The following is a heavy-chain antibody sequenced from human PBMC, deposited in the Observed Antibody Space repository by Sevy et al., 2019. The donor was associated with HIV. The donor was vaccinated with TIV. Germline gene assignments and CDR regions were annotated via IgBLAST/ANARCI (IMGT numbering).Heavy chain of an antibody. CDR1: GDSIGSSYY. J-gene: IGHJ6*02. CDR3: WRGGGGDNGYYYSYYGMDV. V-gene: IGHV4-59*13. CDR2: IVYSGTT. Sequence: SETLSLTCTVSGDSIGSSYYWNWIRQSPGKGLEWIGYIVYSGTTNYNPSLKNRVTVSLDTSKNHFSLELTSVNAADKAVYYCWRGGGGDNGYYYSYYGMDVWGQGTTVTVSS. D-gene: IGHD6-25*01.